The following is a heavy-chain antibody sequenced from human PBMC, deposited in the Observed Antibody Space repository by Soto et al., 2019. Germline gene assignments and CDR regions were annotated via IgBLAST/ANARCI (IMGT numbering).Heavy chain of an antibody. CDR1: GFSLSTSGMC. V-gene: IGHV2-70*11. Sequence: SGPTLVNPTQTLTLTCTFSGFSLSTSGMCVSWIRQPPGKALEWLARIDWDDDKYYSTSLKTRLTISKDTSKNQVVLTMTNMDPVDTATYYCARIPAYYDILTGYWANYGMDVWGQATTVTVSS. CDR2: IDWDDDK. CDR3: ARIPAYYDILTGYWANYGMDV. D-gene: IGHD3-9*01. J-gene: IGHJ6*02.